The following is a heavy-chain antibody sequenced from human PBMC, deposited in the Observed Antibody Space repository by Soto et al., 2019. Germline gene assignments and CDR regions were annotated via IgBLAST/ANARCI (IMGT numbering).Heavy chain of an antibody. D-gene: IGHD3-10*01. CDR3: ASFENYYGSGSYYTTPPYYYYYYGMDV. V-gene: IGHV1-69*01. Sequence: SVKVYCKASGGTFSSYASSWVRQAPGQVLEWMGGIIPIFGTANYAQKFQGRVTITADESTSTAYMELSSLRSEDTAVYYCASFENYYGSGSYYTTPPYYYYYYGMDVWGQGTTVTVS. CDR2: IIPIFGTA. CDR1: GGTFSSYA. J-gene: IGHJ6*02.